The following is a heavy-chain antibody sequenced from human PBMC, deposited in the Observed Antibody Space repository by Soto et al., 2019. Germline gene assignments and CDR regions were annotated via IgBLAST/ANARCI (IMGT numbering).Heavy chain of an antibody. D-gene: IGHD2-2*01. CDR1: GFTFSSYG. Sequence: GGSLRLSCAASGFTFSSYGMHWVRQAPGKGLEWVAVISYDGSNKYYADSVKGRFTISRDNSKNTLYLQMNSLRAEDTAVYYCAKAAGDCSSTSCYEYYYYYGMDVWGQGTTVTVSS. CDR2: ISYDGSNK. CDR3: AKAAGDCSSTSCYEYYYYYGMDV. V-gene: IGHV3-30*18. J-gene: IGHJ6*02.